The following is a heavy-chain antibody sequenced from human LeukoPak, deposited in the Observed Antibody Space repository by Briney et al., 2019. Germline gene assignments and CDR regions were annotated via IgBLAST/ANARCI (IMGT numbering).Heavy chain of an antibody. J-gene: IGHJ4*02. Sequence: GGSLRLSCAASGFTVSSNYMSWVRQAAGKGLEWVSVIYSGGSTYYADSVKGRFTISRDNSKNTLYLQMNSLRAEDTAVYYCARRLASSVDYWGQGTLVTVSS. CDR2: IYSGGST. CDR1: GFTVSSNY. CDR3: ARRLASSVDY. V-gene: IGHV3-53*01. D-gene: IGHD6-25*01.